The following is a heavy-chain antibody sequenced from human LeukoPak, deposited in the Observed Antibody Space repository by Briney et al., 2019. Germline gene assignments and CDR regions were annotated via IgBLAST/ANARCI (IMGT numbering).Heavy chain of an antibody. CDR3: AKEAYYDLWSGHYKGGLDS. CDR2: ISGSGANT. Sequence: SGGSLRLSCSASGFTFKNYGLSWVRQPPGKGLEWVSAISGSGANTSYADSVKGRFFFSRDNSKNTIFLQMNSLTVEDTAVYFCAKEAYYDLWSGHYKGGLDSWGQGTLVTVSS. V-gene: IGHV3-23*01. CDR1: GFTFKNYG. J-gene: IGHJ4*02. D-gene: IGHD3-3*01.